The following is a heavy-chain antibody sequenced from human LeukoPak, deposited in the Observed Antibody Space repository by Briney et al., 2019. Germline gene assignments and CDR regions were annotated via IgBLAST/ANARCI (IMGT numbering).Heavy chain of an antibody. CDR1: GESLTGYY. CDR3: ARGNVVPAALTFYYYYYMDV. Sequence: SETLSLTCAVYGESLTGYYWSWIRQSPGKGLEWIGEINHSGSTNHNPSLKSRVTISVDTSKNQVSLKVSSVTAADTAVYYCARGNVVPAALTFYYYYYMDVWGKGTTVTVSS. D-gene: IGHD2-2*01. V-gene: IGHV4-34*01. CDR2: INHSGST. J-gene: IGHJ6*03.